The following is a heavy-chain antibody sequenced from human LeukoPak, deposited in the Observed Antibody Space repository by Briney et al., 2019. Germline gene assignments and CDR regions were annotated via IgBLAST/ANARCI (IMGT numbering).Heavy chain of an antibody. J-gene: IGHJ2*01. CDR2: ISTDNGDT. V-gene: IGHV1-18*01. CDR3: ARDYYDSSGYSGWYFDL. Sequence: GASVKVSCKSSGYTFTTYGITWVRQAPGQGLEWMGWISTDNGDTNYAQKLQGRVTMTTDTSTSTAYMELRSLRSDDTAVYYCARDYYDSSGYSGWYFDLWGRGTLVTVSS. CDR1: GYTFTTYG. D-gene: IGHD3-22*01.